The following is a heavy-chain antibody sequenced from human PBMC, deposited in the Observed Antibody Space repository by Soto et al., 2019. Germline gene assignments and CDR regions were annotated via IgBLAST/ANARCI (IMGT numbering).Heavy chain of an antibody. Sequence: GGSLRLSCAASGFTVSSNYMSWVRQAPGKGLEWVSVIYSGGSTYYADSVKGRFTIPRHNSKNTLYLQMNSLRAEDTAVYYCARDLGHGWFDPWGQGTLVTVSS. CDR1: GFTVSSNY. CDR3: ARDLGHGWFDP. J-gene: IGHJ5*02. CDR2: IYSGGST. V-gene: IGHV3-53*04.